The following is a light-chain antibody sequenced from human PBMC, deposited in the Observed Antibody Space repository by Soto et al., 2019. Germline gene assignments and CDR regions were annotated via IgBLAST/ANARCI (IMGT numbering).Light chain of an antibody. CDR3: QENYSSLWT. Sequence: DLQMTQSPSSLSAYVVAIVTITCRASQSISTYLNWYQQKPGKAPNLLMYDASRLQSGVPSRFTGSGSGTDFTLTISSLQPEDFATYYCQENYSSLWTCGKGTKGDIK. J-gene: IGKJ1*01. CDR1: QSISTY. V-gene: IGKV1-39*01. CDR2: DAS.